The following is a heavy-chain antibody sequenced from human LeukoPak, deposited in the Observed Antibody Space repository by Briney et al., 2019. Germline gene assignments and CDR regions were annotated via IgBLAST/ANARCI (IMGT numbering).Heavy chain of an antibody. CDR2: IGGNGGVI. Sequence: GGSLRLSCAASGFTFSDNYMTWVRHAPGKGLEWLSYIGGNGGVIQYADSVKGRFTISRDNAKNLLYLQMDSLRVEDTAIYYCARDPRTVRIWGQGTLVTVSS. CDR1: GFTFSDNY. J-gene: IGHJ4*02. V-gene: IGHV3-11*04. CDR3: ARDPRTVRI. D-gene: IGHD1-1*01.